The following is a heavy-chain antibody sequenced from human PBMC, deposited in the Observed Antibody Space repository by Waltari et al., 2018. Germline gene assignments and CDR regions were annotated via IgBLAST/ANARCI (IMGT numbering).Heavy chain of an antibody. J-gene: IGHJ4*02. Sequence: EVQLVESGGGLVQPGGSLRLSCAASGFTFSTYSMNWVRPSPGKWLEWVSYISSSSSTLYYADSVKGRFTFSRDNAKNSLYLQMNSLRAEDTAVYYCARDNDYYFDYWGQGTLVTVSS. CDR1: GFTFSTYS. CDR2: ISSSSSTL. CDR3: ARDNDYYFDY. V-gene: IGHV3-48*04. D-gene: IGHD2-21*02.